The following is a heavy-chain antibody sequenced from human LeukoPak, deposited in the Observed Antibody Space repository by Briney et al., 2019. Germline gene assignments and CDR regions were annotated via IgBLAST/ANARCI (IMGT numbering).Heavy chain of an antibody. D-gene: IGHD3-22*01. CDR1: GYTFTSYA. CDR2: IIPIFGTA. CDR3: AREGGADSSGYYYGWFDP. Sequence: SVKVSCKASGYTFTSYAISWVRQAPGQGLEWMGGIIPIFGTANYAQKFQGRVTITADKSTSTAYMELSSLRSEDTAVYYCAREGGADSSGYYYGWFDPWGQGTLVTVSS. J-gene: IGHJ5*02. V-gene: IGHV1-69*06.